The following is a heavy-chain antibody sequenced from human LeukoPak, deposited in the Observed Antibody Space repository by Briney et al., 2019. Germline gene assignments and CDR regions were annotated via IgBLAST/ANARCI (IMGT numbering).Heavy chain of an antibody. D-gene: IGHD3-22*01. CDR2: IIPIFGTA. CDR3: ARSLAYYYDSSAAFDI. Sequence: SVKVSCKASGGTFSSYAISWVRQAPGQGLEWMGGIIPIFGTANYAQKFQGRVTITTDESTSTAYMELSSLRSEDMAVYYCARSLAYYYDSSAAFDIWGQGTMVTVSS. V-gene: IGHV1-69*05. J-gene: IGHJ3*02. CDR1: GGTFSSYA.